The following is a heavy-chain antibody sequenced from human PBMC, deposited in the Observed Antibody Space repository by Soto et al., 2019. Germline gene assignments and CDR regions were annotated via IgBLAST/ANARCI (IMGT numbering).Heavy chain of an antibody. CDR3: ARGRDILNY. D-gene: IGHD3-9*01. CDR2: IYYSGTT. CDR1: CGSISNYY. Sequence: SETLSLTCTVSCGSISNYYWSWIRQPPGKGLEWIGYIYYSGTTNYNPSLNSRVTISVDTSKNQFSLKLSSVTAADTAVYYCARGRDILNYWGQGTLVTVSS. J-gene: IGHJ4*02. V-gene: IGHV4-59*01.